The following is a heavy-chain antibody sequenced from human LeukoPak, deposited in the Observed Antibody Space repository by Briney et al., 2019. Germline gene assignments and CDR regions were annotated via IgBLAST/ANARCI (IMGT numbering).Heavy chain of an antibody. CDR3: ARAAYCSSTSCYQYYFDY. V-gene: IGHV6-1*01. Sequence: SQTLSLTCALSGDSVSSNSAAWNWIRQSPSRGLEWLGRTYYRSKLYNDYAVSVKSRITINPDTSKNQFSLQLNSVTPEDTAVYYCARAAYCSSTSCYQYYFDYWGQGTLVTVSS. CDR2: TYYRSKLYN. J-gene: IGHJ4*02. CDR1: GDSVSSNSAA. D-gene: IGHD2-2*01.